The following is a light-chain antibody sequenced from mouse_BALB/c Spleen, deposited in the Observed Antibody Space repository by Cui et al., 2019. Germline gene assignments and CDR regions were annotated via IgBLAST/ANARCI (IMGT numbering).Light chain of an antibody. J-gene: IGKJ2*01. CDR1: QSLLNSGNQKNY. CDR2: GAS. Sequence: DIVMTQSPSSLSVSAGEKVTMSCKPSQSLLNSGNQKNYLAWYQQKPGQPPKLLIYGASTRECGGPDRFTGSRSGTDFTLTISSVQAEDLAVYYCQNDHSYPYTFGGGTKLEIK. V-gene: IGKV8-28*01. CDR3: QNDHSYPYT.